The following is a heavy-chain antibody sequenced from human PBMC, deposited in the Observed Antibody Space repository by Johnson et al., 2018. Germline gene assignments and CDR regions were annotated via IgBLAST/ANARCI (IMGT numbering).Heavy chain of an antibody. CDR1: GFSFGDNG. D-gene: IGHD2-2*01. CDR3: ARGYCSSAICFWDYYMDS. CDR2: ITWNGGSK. J-gene: IGHJ6*03. Sequence: VQLVQSGGGVVRPGGSLRLSCAASGFSFGDNGMSWARQAPGKGLEWVSGITWNGGSKGYADSVKGRFTISRDNAKNSLFLQMDSLRAEDTALYFCARGYCSSAICFWDYYMDSWGKGTTVTVSS. V-gene: IGHV3-20*04.